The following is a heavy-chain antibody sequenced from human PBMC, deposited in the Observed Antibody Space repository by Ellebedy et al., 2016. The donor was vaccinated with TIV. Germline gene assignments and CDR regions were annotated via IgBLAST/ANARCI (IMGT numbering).Heavy chain of an antibody. CDR1: GFTLSGYY. V-gene: IGHV3-11*06. J-gene: IGHJ4*02. Sequence: PGGSLRLSCAASGFTLSGYYMSWIRQAPGKGLEWVSYISSSSGYTNYADSVKGRFTISRDIAKNSLYLQMSSLRAEDTAVYYCTRGPRNDYGDYIPFDYWGQGTLVTVSS. CDR3: TRGPRNDYGDYIPFDY. CDR2: ISSSSGYT. D-gene: IGHD4-17*01.